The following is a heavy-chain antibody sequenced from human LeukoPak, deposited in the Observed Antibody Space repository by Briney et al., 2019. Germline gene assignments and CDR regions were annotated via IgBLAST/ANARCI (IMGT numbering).Heavy chain of an antibody. V-gene: IGHV3-13*01. D-gene: IGHD6-13*01. CDR2: IGTAGDT. Sequence: GGSLRLSCAASGFTFSSYDMHWVRQATGKGLEWVSAIGTAGDTYYPGSVKGRFTISRENAKNSLYLQMNSLRAGDTAVYYCAREGDLGAAAGTYYYYMDVWGKGTTVTVSS. CDR3: AREGDLGAAAGTYYYYMDV. J-gene: IGHJ6*03. CDR1: GFTFSSYD.